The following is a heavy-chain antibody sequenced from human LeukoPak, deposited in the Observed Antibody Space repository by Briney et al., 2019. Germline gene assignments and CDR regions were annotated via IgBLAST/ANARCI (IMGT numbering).Heavy chain of an antibody. CDR3: ARHTAVLPGDY. D-gene: IGHD5-18*01. CDR2: MNPNSGNA. Sequence: ASVKVSCKASGYTFTTYDINWVRQATGQGLEWMGWMNPNSGNAGYAQKFQSRVTMTRDISINTAYMELSGLRYEDTAVYYCARHTAVLPGDYWGQGTLVTVSS. J-gene: IGHJ4*02. CDR1: GYTFTTYD. V-gene: IGHV1-8*01.